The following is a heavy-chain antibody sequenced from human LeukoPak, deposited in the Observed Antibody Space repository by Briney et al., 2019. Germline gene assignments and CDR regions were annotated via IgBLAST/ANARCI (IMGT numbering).Heavy chain of an antibody. CDR2: IYHSGST. J-gene: IGHJ4*02. V-gene: IGHV4-4*02. Sequence: SETLSLTCTVSGGSISSSNWWSWVRQPPGKGLEWIGEIYHSGSTNYNPSLKSRATTSIDMSKNQFSLKLTSMTAADTAVYYCAGYGSGSYYKAFDFWGQGILVTVSS. CDR1: GGSISSSNW. CDR3: AGYGSGSYYKAFDF. D-gene: IGHD3-10*01.